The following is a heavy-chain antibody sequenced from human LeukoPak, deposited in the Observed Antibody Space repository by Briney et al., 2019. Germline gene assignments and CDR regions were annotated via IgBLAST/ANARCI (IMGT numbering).Heavy chain of an antibody. J-gene: IGHJ5*02. CDR1: GGSISSYY. V-gene: IGHV4-59*12. Sequence: SETLSLTCTVSGGSISSYYWSWIRQPPGKGLEWIGYIYYSGSTNYNPSLKSRVTISVDTSKNQFSLKLSSVTAADTAVYYCARGVRITIFGVVIRSASGNWFDPWGQGTLVTVSS. D-gene: IGHD3-3*01. CDR3: ARGVRITIFGVVIRSASGNWFDP. CDR2: IYYSGST.